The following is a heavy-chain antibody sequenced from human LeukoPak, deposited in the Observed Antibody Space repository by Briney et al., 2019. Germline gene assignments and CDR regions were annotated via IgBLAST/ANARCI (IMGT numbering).Heavy chain of an antibody. J-gene: IGHJ6*04. CDR1: GLTFSSYE. CDR2: ISSSGSTI. D-gene: IGHD3-10*02. V-gene: IGHV3-48*03. CDR3: AELGITMIGGV. Sequence: GGSLRLSCAASGLTFSSYEMNWVRQAPGKGLEWVSYISSSGSTIYYTDSVKGRFTISRDNAKNSLYLQMNSLRAEDTAVYYCAELGITMIGGVWGKGTTVTISS.